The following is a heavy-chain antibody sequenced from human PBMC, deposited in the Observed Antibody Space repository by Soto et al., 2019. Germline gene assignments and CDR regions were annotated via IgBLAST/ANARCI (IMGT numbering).Heavy chain of an antibody. J-gene: IGHJ6*02. D-gene: IGHD3-16*01. V-gene: IGHV1-69*01. Sequence: QVQLVQSGAEVKMPGSSVKVSCKASGGTFSSYAISWVRQAPGQGLEWMGGIIPIFGTANYAQKFQGRVTITADESTSTAYMELSSLRSEDTAVYYCARGEGDLGNYYYYYGMDVWGQGTTVTVSS. CDR1: GGTFSSYA. CDR3: ARGEGDLGNYYYYYGMDV. CDR2: IIPIFGTA.